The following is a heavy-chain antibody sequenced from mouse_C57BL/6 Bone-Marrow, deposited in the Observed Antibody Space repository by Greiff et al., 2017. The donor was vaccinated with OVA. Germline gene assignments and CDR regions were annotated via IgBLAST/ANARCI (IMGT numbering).Heavy chain of an antibody. CDR1: GFSLTSYG. J-gene: IGHJ4*01. Sequence: VQLQQSGPGLVQPSQSLSITCTVSGFSLTSYGVHWVRQPPGKGLEWLGVIWSGGSTDYNAAFISRLSISKDNSKSQVFFKMNSLQADDTAIYYCAKKAIYYGNYDYYAMDYWGQGTSVTVSS. CDR3: AKKAIYYGNYDYYAMDY. CDR2: IWSGGST. D-gene: IGHD2-1*01. V-gene: IGHV2-4*01.